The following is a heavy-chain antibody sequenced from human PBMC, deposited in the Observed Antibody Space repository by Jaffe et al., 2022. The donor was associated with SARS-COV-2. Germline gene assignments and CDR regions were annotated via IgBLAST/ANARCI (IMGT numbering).Heavy chain of an antibody. Sequence: QVTLRESGPALVKPTQTLTLTCTFSGFSLSTSGMCVSWIRQPPGKALEWLALIDWDDDKYYSTSLKTRLTISKDTSKNQVVLTMTNMDPVDTATYYCARMPAGYYDILTGYHTHYYYYGMDVWGQGTTVTVSS. CDR1: GFSLSTSGMC. CDR3: ARMPAGYYDILTGYHTHYYYYGMDV. J-gene: IGHJ6*02. V-gene: IGHV2-70*01. CDR2: IDWDDDK. D-gene: IGHD3-9*01.